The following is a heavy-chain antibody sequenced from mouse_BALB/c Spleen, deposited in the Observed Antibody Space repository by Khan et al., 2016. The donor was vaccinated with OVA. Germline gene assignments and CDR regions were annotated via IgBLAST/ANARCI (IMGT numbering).Heavy chain of an antibody. CDR2: IDPATGNT. CDR1: GFNIKDTY. D-gene: IGHD2-3*01. CDR3: ARNDANGVDY. Sequence: VQLQQSGAELVKSGASVKLSCTASGFNIKDTYLNWVKQRPEQGLEWIGRIDPATGNTTYDQKFKGKSTITTDTSSNTAYLQLSSLTSEDTAVYYSARNDANGVDYWGQGTTLTVSS. J-gene: IGHJ2*01. V-gene: IGHV14-3*02.